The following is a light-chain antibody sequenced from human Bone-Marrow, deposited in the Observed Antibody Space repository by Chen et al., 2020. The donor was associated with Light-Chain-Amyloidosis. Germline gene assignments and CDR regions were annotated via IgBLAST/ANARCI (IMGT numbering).Light chain of an antibody. J-gene: IGLJ2*01. Sequence: QSVLTQPPSVSGAPGQRVTISCTGSSSNIGAGYDVHWYQKLPGTAPKLLIYGNSNRPSVVPDRFSGSTSGTSASLAITGLQAEHEADYYCQSYDSSLSGSHVVFGGGTKLTVL. CDR2: GNS. CDR1: SSNIGAGYD. CDR3: QSYDSSLSGSHVV. V-gene: IGLV1-40*01.